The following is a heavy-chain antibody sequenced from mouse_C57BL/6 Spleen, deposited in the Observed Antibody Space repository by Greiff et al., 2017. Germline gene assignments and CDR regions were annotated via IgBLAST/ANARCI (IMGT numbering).Heavy chain of an antibody. CDR1: GYTFTDYN. CDR2: INPNNGGT. Sequence: EVKLLESGPELVKPGASVKIPCKASGYTFTDYNMDWVKQSHGKSLEWIGDINPNNGGTIYNQKFKGKATLTVDKSSSTAYMELRSLTSEDTAVYYCARAIYYYGSSLYYYAMDYWGQGTSVTVSS. J-gene: IGHJ4*01. V-gene: IGHV1-18*01. CDR3: ARAIYYYGSSLYYYAMDY. D-gene: IGHD1-1*01.